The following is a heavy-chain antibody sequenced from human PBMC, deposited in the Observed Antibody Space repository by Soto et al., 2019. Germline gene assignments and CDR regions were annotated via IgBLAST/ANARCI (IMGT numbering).Heavy chain of an antibody. D-gene: IGHD6-19*01. Sequence: GASVKVSCKASGYTFTSYGISWVRQAPGQGLEWMGWISAYNGNTNYAQKLQGRVTMTIDTSTSTAYMELRSLRSDDTAVYYCARDSSGSPGGGRFDPWGQGTLVTVSS. CDR1: GYTFTSYG. J-gene: IGHJ5*02. V-gene: IGHV1-18*04. CDR3: ARDSSGSPGGGRFDP. CDR2: ISAYNGNT.